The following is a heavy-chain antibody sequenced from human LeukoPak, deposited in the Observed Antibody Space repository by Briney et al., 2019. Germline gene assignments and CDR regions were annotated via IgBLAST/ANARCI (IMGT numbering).Heavy chain of an antibody. CDR1: GVTFSSYS. CDR3: ARARIAVAGRLDY. J-gene: IGHJ4*02. CDR2: ISSSSSTI. D-gene: IGHD6-19*01. V-gene: IGHV3-48*01. Sequence: GGSLRLSCAASGVTFSSYSMNWVRQAPGKGLEWVSYISSSSSTIYYADSVKGRFTISRDNAKNSLYLQMNSLRAEDTAVYYCARARIAVAGRLDYWGEGILVTVSS.